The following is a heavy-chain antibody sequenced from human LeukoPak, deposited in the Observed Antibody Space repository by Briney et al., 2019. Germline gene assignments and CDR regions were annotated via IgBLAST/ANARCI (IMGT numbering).Heavy chain of an antibody. Sequence: PSETLSLTCAVYGGSFSGYYWSWIRQPPGKGLEWIGEINHSGSTNYNPSLKSRVTISVDTSKNQFSLKLSSVTAADTAVYYCARDMVYSGYEMFDPWGQGTLVTVSS. CDR2: INHSGST. D-gene: IGHD5-12*01. V-gene: IGHV4-34*01. CDR3: ARDMVYSGYEMFDP. J-gene: IGHJ5*02. CDR1: GGSFSGYY.